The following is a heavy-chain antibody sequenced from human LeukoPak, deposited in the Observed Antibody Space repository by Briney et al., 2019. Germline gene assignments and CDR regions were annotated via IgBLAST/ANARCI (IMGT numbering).Heavy chain of an antibody. CDR1: GFAFSASY. CDR3: ARTGGQLLYRYFDY. D-gene: IGHD2-2*02. V-gene: IGHV3-7*01. CDR2: IKQDGSEK. J-gene: IGHJ4*02. Sequence: GGSLRLSCAASGFAFSASYMNWVRQAPGKGLEWVANIKQDGSEKSYVDSVEGRFTISRDNANNSLYPQMNSLRVEDTAVYYCARTGGQLLYRYFDYWGQGTLVTVSS.